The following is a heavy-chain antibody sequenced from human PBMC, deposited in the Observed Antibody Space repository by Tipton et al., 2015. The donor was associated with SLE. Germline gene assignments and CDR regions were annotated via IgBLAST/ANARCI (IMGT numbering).Heavy chain of an antibody. D-gene: IGHD3-9*01. V-gene: IGHV4-39*07. CDR3: TGGPGSRPLYYDILTGLDY. Sequence: LRLSCTVSGGSISSSSYYWGWIRQPPGKGLEWIGSIYYSGSTYYNPSLKSRVTISVDTSKNQFSLKLSSVTAADTAAYYCTGGPGSRPLYYDILTGLDYWGQGTLVTVSS. CDR1: GGSISSSSYY. CDR2: IYYSGST. J-gene: IGHJ4*02.